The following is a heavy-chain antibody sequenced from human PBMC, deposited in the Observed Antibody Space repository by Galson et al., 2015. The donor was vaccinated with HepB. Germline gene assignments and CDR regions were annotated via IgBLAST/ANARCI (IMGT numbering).Heavy chain of an antibody. D-gene: IGHD6-19*01. CDR2: IYHSGST. V-gene: IGHV4-4*02. CDR3: ARVPSGWYDPSLKDYYYGMDV. CDR1: GGSISSSNW. J-gene: IGHJ6*02. Sequence: SETLSLTCAVSGGSISSSNWWSWVRQPPGKGLEWIGEIYHSGSTNYNPSLKSRVTTSVDKSKNQFSLKLSSVTAADTAVYYCARVPSGWYDPSLKDYYYGMDVWGQGTTVTVSS.